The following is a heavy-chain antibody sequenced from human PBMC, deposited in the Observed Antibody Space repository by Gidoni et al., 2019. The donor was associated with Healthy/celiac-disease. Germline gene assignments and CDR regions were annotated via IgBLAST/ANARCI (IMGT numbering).Heavy chain of an antibody. D-gene: IGHD1-7*01. Sequence: QVHLVQSGAEVKKPGSSVTVSGKASASTFSSYAISWVRQAPGQGLGWMGVIIPIFGTANYAQKFQGRVTITADESTSTAYMELSSLRSEDTAVYYCARGTGITGTTGAFDIWGQGTMVTVSS. CDR3: ARGTGITGTTGAFDI. V-gene: IGHV1-69*01. CDR2: IIPIFGTA. CDR1: ASTFSSYA. J-gene: IGHJ3*02.